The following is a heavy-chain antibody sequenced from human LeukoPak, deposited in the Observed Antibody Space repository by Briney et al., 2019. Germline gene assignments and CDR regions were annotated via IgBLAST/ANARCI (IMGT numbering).Heavy chain of an antibody. CDR1: GFTFSSYA. V-gene: IGHV3-7*01. Sequence: PGGSLRLSCAASGFTFSSYAMSWVRQAPGKGLEWVANIKEDGSEKNYVDSVKGRFTISRDNAVNSVYLQMNDLRAEDTGVYYCAKDSSVVPAAIWAFDIWGQGTMVTVSS. J-gene: IGHJ3*02. D-gene: IGHD2-2*02. CDR2: IKEDGSEK. CDR3: AKDSSVVPAAIWAFDI.